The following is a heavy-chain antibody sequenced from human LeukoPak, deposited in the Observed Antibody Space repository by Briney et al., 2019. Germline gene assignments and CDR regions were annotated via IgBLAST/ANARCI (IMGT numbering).Heavy chain of an antibody. CDR1: GGSFSGYY. Sequence: SETLSLTCAVYGGSFSGYYWSWIRQPPGKGLEWIGEISHSGNTNYNPSLKSRVTISVDSSKNQFSLNLSSVTAADTAVYYCARKHAFDIWGQGTMVTVSS. CDR3: ARKHAFDI. CDR2: ISHSGNT. V-gene: IGHV4-34*01. J-gene: IGHJ3*02.